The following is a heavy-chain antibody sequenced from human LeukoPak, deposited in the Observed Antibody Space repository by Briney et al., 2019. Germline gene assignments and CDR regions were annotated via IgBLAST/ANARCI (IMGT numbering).Heavy chain of an antibody. D-gene: IGHD2-2*01. J-gene: IGHJ5*02. CDR2: ISGRGGST. CDR1: GLTFSNYA. V-gene: IGHV3-23*01. Sequence: GGSLRLSCAASGLTFSNYAMSWVRQAPGKGLEWVSVISGRGGSTYYADSVKGRFTISRDNLKNTLYLQMNSLRAEDTAVYYCATGGGCSSTSCMNWFDPWGQGTLVIGFS. CDR3: ATGGGCSSTSCMNWFDP.